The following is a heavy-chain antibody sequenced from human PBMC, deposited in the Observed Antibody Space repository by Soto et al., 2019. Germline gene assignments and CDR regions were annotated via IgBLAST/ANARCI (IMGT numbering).Heavy chain of an antibody. Sequence: QVRLEESGGGVVQPGRSLRLSCASSGFTFGVYNVQWVRQAPGKGLECVSVISYDGGNEYYADSVKGRFTISRDNSENKLFLQMNSLRPEDSGVYYCATGHRGLTGLPAVITAPGSFDPWGQGAQVSVSS. J-gene: IGHJ5*01. V-gene: IGHV3-30*03. CDR3: ATGHRGLTGLPAVITAPGSFDP. CDR1: GFTFGVYN. D-gene: IGHD3-22*01. CDR2: ISYDGGNE.